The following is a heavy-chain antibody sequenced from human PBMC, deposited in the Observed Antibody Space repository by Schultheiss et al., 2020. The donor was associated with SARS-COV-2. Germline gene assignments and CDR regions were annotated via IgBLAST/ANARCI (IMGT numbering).Heavy chain of an antibody. CDR3: ARDNPAGYCSGSSCWHHFYYSMDV. CDR2: IYYSGST. Sequence: SETLSLTCTVSGGSISSYYWSWIRQPPGKGLEWIGYIYYSGSTNYNPSLKSRVTISVDTSKNQFSLKLSSVTAADTAVYYCARDNPAGYCSGSSCWHHFYYSMDVWGKGTTVTVSS. V-gene: IGHV4-59*12. D-gene: IGHD2-15*01. J-gene: IGHJ6*03. CDR1: GGSISSYY.